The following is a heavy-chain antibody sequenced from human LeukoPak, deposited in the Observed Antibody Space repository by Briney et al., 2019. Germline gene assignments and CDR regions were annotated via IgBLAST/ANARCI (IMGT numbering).Heavy chain of an antibody. CDR1: GGSVISSSYY. CDR2: TYYSGST. V-gene: IGHV4-39*07. J-gene: IGHJ3*02. CDR3: AKSGQPAGRPDAFDI. D-gene: IGHD1-1*01. Sequence: KSSETLSLTCSVSGGSVISSSYYWAWIRQPPGKGLECIGTTYYSGSTYHNPSLNSRVTISVDTSKNQVSLKLSSVTAADTAVYYCAKSGQPAGRPDAFDIWGQGTMATVSS.